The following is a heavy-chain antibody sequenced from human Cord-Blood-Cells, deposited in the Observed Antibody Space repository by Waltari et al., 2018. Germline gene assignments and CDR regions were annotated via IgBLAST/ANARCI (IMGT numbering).Heavy chain of an antibody. CDR2: SSAYNGNT. D-gene: IGHD2-2*01. J-gene: IGHJ4*02. V-gene: IGHV1-18*01. Sequence: QVQRVQSGAQVKKAGASVRVSCKASGYTFNSSGISWVRQAPAQGIEWMGWSSAYNGNTNYAQKLQGRGTMTTDTSKSTAYMELRSLRSDDTAVYYCASTRYCSSTSCYASFDYWGQGTLVTVSS. CDR1: GYTFNSSG. CDR3: ASTRYCSSTSCYASFDY.